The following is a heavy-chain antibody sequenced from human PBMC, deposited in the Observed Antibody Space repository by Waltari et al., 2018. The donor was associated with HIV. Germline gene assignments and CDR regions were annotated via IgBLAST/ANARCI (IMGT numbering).Heavy chain of an antibody. D-gene: IGHD2-8*01. CDR1: GFTFRSFS. CDR3: VKEVKDLMAFDL. V-gene: IGHV3-21*02. Sequence: EMQLVESGGGMVKPGGSLRLSCAASGFTFRSFSMNWVRRAPGKGLEWVSSISTASTYIYYGDSVKGRFTISRDNSKNTVYLQMNSLRPEDTAVYYCVKEVKDLMAFDLWGQGTMVTVSS. CDR2: ISTASTYI. J-gene: IGHJ3*01.